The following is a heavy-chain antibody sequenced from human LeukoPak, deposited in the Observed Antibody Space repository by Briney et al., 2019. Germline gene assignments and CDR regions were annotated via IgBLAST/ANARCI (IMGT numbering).Heavy chain of an antibody. Sequence: GESLKISCAASGFTFSGSAIHWVRQASGKGLEWVGRIRSKANSYATSSAASVKGRFTISRDDSKNTAYLQMSSLKTEDTAVYYCTRDYGVLFDYWGQGTLVTVSS. V-gene: IGHV3-73*01. CDR3: TRDYGVLFDY. CDR2: IRSKANSYAT. D-gene: IGHD4-17*01. CDR1: GFTFSGSA. J-gene: IGHJ4*02.